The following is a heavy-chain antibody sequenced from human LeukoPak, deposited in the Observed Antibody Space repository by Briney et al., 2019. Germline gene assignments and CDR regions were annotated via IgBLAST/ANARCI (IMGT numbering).Heavy chain of an antibody. CDR3: ARDRASIVVVAATLYNWFDP. J-gene: IGHJ5*02. CDR1: GGTFSSYA. CDR2: IIPILGIA. D-gene: IGHD2-15*01. V-gene: IGHV1-69*04. Sequence: ASVKVSCKASGGTFSSYAISWVRQAPGQGLEWMGRIIPILGIANYAQKFQGRVTITADKSTSTAYMELSSLRSEDTAVYYCARDRASIVVVAATLYNWFDPWGQGTLVTVSS.